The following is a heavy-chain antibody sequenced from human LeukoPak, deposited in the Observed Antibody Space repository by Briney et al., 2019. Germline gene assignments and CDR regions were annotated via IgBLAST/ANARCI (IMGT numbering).Heavy chain of an antibody. CDR1: GFTFSSYA. D-gene: IGHD4-17*01. CDR3: ARGYRDYGDGGYYYYMDV. Sequence: GGSLRLSCAASGFTFSSYAMHWVRQAPGKGLEYVSAISSNGGSTYYANSVEGRFTISRDNSKNTLYLQMGSLRAEDMAVYYCARGYRDYGDGGYYYYMDVWGKGTTVTVSS. CDR2: ISSNGGST. J-gene: IGHJ6*03. V-gene: IGHV3-64*01.